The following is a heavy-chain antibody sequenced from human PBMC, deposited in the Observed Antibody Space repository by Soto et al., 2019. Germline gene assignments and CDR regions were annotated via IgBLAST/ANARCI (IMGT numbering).Heavy chain of an antibody. CDR1: GYSFTSYW. J-gene: IGHJ6*02. CDR2: IDPSDSYT. V-gene: IGHV5-10-1*01. CDR3: ARRGARGYSSSYYYYGMDV. Sequence: GESLKISCKGSGYSFTSYWISWVRQMPGKGLEWMGRIDPSDSYTNYSPSFQGHVTISADKSISTAYLQWSSLKASDTAMYYCARRGARGYSSSYYYYGMDVWGQGTTVTV. D-gene: IGHD6-13*01.